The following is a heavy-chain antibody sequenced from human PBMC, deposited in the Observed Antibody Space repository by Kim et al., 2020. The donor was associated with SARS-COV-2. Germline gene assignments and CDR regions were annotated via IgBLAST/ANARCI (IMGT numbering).Heavy chain of an antibody. Sequence: SETLSLTCTVSGGSISSYYWSWIRQPPGKGLEWIGYIYYSGSTNYNPSLKSRVTISVDTSKNQFSLKLSSVTAADTAVYYCASGEGGSYFPLDYWGQGTLVTVSS. V-gene: IGHV4-59*08. D-gene: IGHD1-26*01. CDR3: ASGEGGSYFPLDY. J-gene: IGHJ4*02. CDR1: GGSISSYY. CDR2: IYYSGST.